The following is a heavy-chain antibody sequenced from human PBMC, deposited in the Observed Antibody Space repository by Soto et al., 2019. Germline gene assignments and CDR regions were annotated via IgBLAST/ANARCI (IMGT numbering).Heavy chain of an antibody. CDR1: GFTFGDYA. CDR3: ANLPLYGSGFDC. Sequence: EAHLVESGGGLVQPGRSLRLSCVASGFTFGDYAIHWVRQAPGKGLEWVSGISWNGAATGYADSVKGRFTISRDNAKNSLYLQMSSLRTEDTALYYCANLPLYGSGFDCWGQGTLVTVSS. CDR2: ISWNGAAT. D-gene: IGHD3-10*01. J-gene: IGHJ4*02. V-gene: IGHV3-9*01.